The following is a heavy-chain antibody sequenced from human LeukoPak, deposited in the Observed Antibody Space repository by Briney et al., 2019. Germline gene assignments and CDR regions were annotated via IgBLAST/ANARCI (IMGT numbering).Heavy chain of an antibody. CDR1: GFTFSSYA. D-gene: IGHD5-12*01. J-gene: IGHJ4*02. V-gene: IGHV3-30-3*01. CDR2: ILYDGSNK. Sequence: GKSLRLSCAASGFTFSSYAMHWVRQAPGKGLEWVALILYDGSNKYYADSVKGRFIISRDNSKNTLYLEMNSLRAEDTAMYYCARDGLVGYWGQGTLVTVSS. CDR3: ARDGLVGY.